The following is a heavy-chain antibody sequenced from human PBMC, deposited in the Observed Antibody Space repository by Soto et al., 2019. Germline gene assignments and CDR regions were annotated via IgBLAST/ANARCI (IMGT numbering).Heavy chain of an antibody. Sequence: EVQLVQSGAEVKKPGESLTISCRASGYPFSNYWIKWVRQTPGKGLEWMGTIDPSDSFTSYTPSFHGNVSISVDKSTSTVSLQWNSLSASDTAIYYCARRAYSYGYAYGLDVWGQGTAVIVS. V-gene: IGHV5-10-1*03. J-gene: IGHJ6*02. D-gene: IGHD3-16*01. CDR3: ARRAYSYGYAYGLDV. CDR1: GYPFSNYW. CDR2: IDPSDSFT.